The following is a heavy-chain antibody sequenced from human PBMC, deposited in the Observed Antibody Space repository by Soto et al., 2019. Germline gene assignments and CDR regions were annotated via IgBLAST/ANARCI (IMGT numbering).Heavy chain of an antibody. V-gene: IGHV4-30-4*01. CDR1: GGSISSGDYY. J-gene: IGHJ4*02. Sequence: TLSLTCTVSGGSISSGDYYWSWIRQPPGKGLEWIGYIYYSGSTYYNPSPKSRVTISVDTSKNQFSLKLSSVTAADTAVYYCARGPQGVVVPAAIPNWGQGTQVTVAS. CDR2: IYYSGST. CDR3: ARGPQGVVVPAAIPN. D-gene: IGHD2-2*02.